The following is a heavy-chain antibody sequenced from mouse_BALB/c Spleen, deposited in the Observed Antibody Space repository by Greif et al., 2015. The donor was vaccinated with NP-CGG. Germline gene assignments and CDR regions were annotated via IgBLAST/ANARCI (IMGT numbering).Heavy chain of an antibody. CDR3: ARYGNWFAY. V-gene: IGHV5-12-1*01. CDR1: GFAFRSYD. CDR2: ISSGGGST. Sequence: EVKVEESGGGLVKPGGSLKLSCAASGFAFRSYDMSWVRQTPEKRLEWVAYISSGGGSTYYPDTVKGRFTISRDNAKNTLYLQMSSLKSEDTAMYYCARYGNWFAYWGQGTLVTVSA. J-gene: IGHJ3*01. D-gene: IGHD2-1*01.